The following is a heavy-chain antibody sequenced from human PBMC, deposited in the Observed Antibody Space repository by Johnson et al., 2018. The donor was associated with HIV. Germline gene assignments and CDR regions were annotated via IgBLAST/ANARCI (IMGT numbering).Heavy chain of an antibody. V-gene: IGHV3-30*02. CDR1: AFTFSYYG. CDR2: IRYDVDHE. Sequence: VQLVESGGGVAQPGGSLRLSCPAFAFTFSYYGMHWVRQVPGQGLEWVAFIRYDVDHEYYGDSVKGRFTILRDDSRSIAYLQMNSLKTEDTAFYYCTSGGWNGGANIWGQGTLVTVSS. CDR3: TSGGWNGGANI. J-gene: IGHJ3*02. D-gene: IGHD1-1*01.